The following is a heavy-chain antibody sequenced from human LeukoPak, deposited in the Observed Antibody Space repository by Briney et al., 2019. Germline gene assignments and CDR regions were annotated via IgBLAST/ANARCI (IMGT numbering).Heavy chain of an antibody. V-gene: IGHV3-13*01. CDR2: IGTAGDT. Sequence: GGSLRLSCAASGFTFSSYDMHWVRHATGKGLEWVSAIGTAGDTYYPGSVKGRFTISRENAKSSLYLQMNSLRAGDTAVYYCARVGGSYGKYYFDYWGQGTLVTVSS. CDR3: ARVGGSYGKYYFDY. D-gene: IGHD1-26*01. J-gene: IGHJ4*02. CDR1: GFTFSSYD.